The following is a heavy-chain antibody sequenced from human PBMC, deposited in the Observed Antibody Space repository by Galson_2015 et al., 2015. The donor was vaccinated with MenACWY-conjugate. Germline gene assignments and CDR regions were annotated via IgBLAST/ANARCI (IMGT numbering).Heavy chain of an antibody. D-gene: IGHD6-13*01. V-gene: IGHV3-48*01. CDR2: IGSSSGTI. Sequence: SLRLSCAASGFSFSSYSMNWVRQAPGKGLEWVSYIGSSSGTIHYLDSVKSRFTISRDNAKNSPYLQMNSLRAEDTAVYYCARDHTSSWYIFDYWVQGTLVTVSS. J-gene: IGHJ4*02. CDR1: GFSFSSYS. CDR3: ARDHTSSWYIFDY.